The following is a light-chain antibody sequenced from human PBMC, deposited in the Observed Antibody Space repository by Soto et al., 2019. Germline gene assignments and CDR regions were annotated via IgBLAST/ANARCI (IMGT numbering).Light chain of an antibody. CDR1: QSISNW. Sequence: DIQMTQSPSTLSASVGDRVTITCRASQSISNWLAWYQQKPGKAPKLLLYKASSLESGVPSRFSGSGSGTEFTLTVNCLQPDDFATYYCQQCNSYPFTFGPGTKVDIK. CDR2: KAS. V-gene: IGKV1-5*03. J-gene: IGKJ3*01. CDR3: QQCNSYPFT.